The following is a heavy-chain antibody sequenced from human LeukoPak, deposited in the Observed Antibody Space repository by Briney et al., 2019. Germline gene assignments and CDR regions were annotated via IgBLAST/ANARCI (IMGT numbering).Heavy chain of an antibody. CDR2: ISGGGEST. Sequence: GGSLRLSCAASGFTFNNYPMTWVRQAPGKGLEWLSAISGGGESTYYADSVKGRFTISRDNSKNTLYLQMNSLGAEDTALYYCAKDLRGGVYHYGLDVWGQGTTVTVSS. J-gene: IGHJ6*02. D-gene: IGHD3-10*01. CDR3: AKDLRGGVYHYGLDV. V-gene: IGHV3-23*01. CDR1: GFTFNNYP.